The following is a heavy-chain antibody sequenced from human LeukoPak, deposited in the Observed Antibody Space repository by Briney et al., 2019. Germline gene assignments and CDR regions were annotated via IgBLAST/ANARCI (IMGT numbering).Heavy chain of an antibody. D-gene: IGHD3-22*01. Sequence: KVGESLKISCKGSGYSFTSYWIGWVRQMPGKGLEWMGIIYPGDSDTRYSPSFQGQVTISADKSISTAYLQWSSLKASDTAMYYCARFYYGSSGHSPYNWFDPWGQGTLVTVSS. J-gene: IGHJ5*02. CDR3: ARFYYGSSGHSPYNWFDP. CDR1: GYSFTSYW. V-gene: IGHV5-51*01. CDR2: IYPGDSDT.